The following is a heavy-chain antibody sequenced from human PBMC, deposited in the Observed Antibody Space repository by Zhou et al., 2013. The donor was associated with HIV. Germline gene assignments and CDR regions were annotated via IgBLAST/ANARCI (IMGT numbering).Heavy chain of an antibody. J-gene: IGHJ4*02. V-gene: IGHV1-8*01. CDR2: VNPNSGNT. CDR1: GYTFLSYD. Sequence: QVQLVQSGAEVKKPGASVKVSCKASGYTFLSYDINWVRQATGQGLEWMGRVNPNSGNTDYAQKFQGRVTMTRNTSIRTVYMELSSLSSEDTAVYYCVGDTSTSPFVYWGQGNPGHRLL. CDR3: VGDTSTSPFVY. D-gene: IGHD2-2*01.